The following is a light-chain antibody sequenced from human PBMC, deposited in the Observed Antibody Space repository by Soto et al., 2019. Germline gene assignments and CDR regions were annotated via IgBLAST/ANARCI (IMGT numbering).Light chain of an antibody. CDR2: GAS. V-gene: IGKV1-27*01. J-gene: IGKJ3*01. CDR1: QGIRNY. Sequence: DIQMTQSPSSLSASVGDRVTITCRASQGIRNYLAWYQQKPGELPKLLIYGASSLQSGVPSRFSGSGSGTDFTLTISSLQPEDVATYYCQKHDVTPFTFGPGTKVDIK. CDR3: QKHDVTPFT.